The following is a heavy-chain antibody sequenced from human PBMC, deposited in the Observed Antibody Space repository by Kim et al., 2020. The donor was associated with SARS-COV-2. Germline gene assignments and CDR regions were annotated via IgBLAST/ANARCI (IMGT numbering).Heavy chain of an antibody. Sequence: ASVKVSCKASGYTFTAYYMHWVRQAPGQGLEWMGRINTNSGGTNYAQSFQGRVTMTRDTSMTTAYMELSRLRSDDTAVYYCAVNPTPVVNVFDFWGQGTLVTVSS. J-gene: IGHJ4*02. V-gene: IGHV1-2*06. CDR1: GYTFTAYY. CDR2: INTNSGGT. D-gene: IGHD4-17*01. CDR3: AVNPTPVVNVFDF.